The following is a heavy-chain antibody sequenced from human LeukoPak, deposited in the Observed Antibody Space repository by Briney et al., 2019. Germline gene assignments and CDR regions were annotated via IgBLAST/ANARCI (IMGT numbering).Heavy chain of an antibody. J-gene: IGHJ4*02. CDR3: ARESSHSSSWYDDY. CDR2: IKQDGSEK. V-gene: IGHV3-7*01. Sequence: GGSLRLSCAASGFTFSSYWMSWVRQAPGKGVEWVANIKQDGSEKYYVDSVKGRFTISRDNAKNSLYLQMNSLRAEDTAVYYCARESSHSSSWYDDYWGQGTLVTVSS. CDR1: GFTFSSYW. D-gene: IGHD6-13*01.